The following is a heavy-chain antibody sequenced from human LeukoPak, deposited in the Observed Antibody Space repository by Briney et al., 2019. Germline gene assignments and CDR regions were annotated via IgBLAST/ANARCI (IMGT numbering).Heavy chain of an antibody. Sequence: HPGGCLRLSCTATAGTFSTYSVHWVRQAPCKGLEWVTVISYDGSNKYYADSVKGRFTISRDNSKNTLYLQMNSLRAEDTAVYYCAKYGDTAMDYWGQGTLVTVSS. CDR1: AGTFSTYS. D-gene: IGHD5-18*01. CDR3: AKYGDTAMDY. V-gene: IGHV3-30*18. J-gene: IGHJ4*02. CDR2: ISYDGSNK.